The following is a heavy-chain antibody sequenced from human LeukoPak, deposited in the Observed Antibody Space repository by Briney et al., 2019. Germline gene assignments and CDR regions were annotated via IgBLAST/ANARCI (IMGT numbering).Heavy chain of an antibody. D-gene: IGHD6-19*01. V-gene: IGHV4-59*01. Sequence: SETLSLTCTVSGGSISSYYWSWIRQPPGKGLEWLGYIYYSGSTNYNPSLKSRVTISVDTSKNQFSLKLSSVTAADTAVYYCAREGYSSGWYLAFDIWGQGTMVTVSS. CDR3: AREGYSSGWYLAFDI. CDR2: IYYSGST. CDR1: GGSISSYY. J-gene: IGHJ3*02.